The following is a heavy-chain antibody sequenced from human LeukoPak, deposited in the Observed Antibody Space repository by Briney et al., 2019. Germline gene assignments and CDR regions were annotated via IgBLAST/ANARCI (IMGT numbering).Heavy chain of an antibody. CDR1: RFTFSSYG. CDR2: ISGSGDRT. D-gene: IGHD1-1*01. Sequence: GGSLRLSCAASRFTFSSYGMNWVRQTPGKGLEWVSAISGSGDRTYHADSVKGRFTISRDNSKNTLYLQMNSLRAEDAAVYYCAKTGNPPTGDYWGQGTLVTVSS. V-gene: IGHV3-23*01. CDR3: AKTGNPPTGDY. J-gene: IGHJ4*02.